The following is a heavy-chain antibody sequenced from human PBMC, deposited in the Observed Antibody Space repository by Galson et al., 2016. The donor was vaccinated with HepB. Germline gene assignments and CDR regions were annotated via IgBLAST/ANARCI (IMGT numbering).Heavy chain of an antibody. J-gene: IGHJ4*02. Sequence: SLRLSCAASGFTFSSYWMGCVRRAPGQGLEWVANIHPVGGQRYYADSVQGRFTISRDNTRNSLSLQMSSLRAEDTAVYYCARGRGGFCIGNTCHSEYFDYWGQGTLVTVSS. CDR1: GFTFSSYW. D-gene: IGHD2-15*01. CDR3: ARGRGGFCIGNTCHSEYFDY. V-gene: IGHV3-7*01. CDR2: IHPVGGQR.